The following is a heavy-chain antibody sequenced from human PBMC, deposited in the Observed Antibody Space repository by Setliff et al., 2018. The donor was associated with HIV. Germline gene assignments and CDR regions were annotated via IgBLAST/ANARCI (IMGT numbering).Heavy chain of an antibody. CDR3: VRGYCSSTTCYDDYYYMDV. V-gene: IGHV4-39*07. Sequence: SETLSLTCTVSGGFISSSSYYWGWIRQPPGKGLEWIGSIYYSGSTNYNPSLKSRVTISGDTSKNQFFLKLSSVTAADTAVYYCVRGYCSSTTCYDDYYYMDVWGKGSTVTVSS. D-gene: IGHD2-2*01. CDR2: IYYSGST. CDR1: GGFISSSSYY. J-gene: IGHJ6*03.